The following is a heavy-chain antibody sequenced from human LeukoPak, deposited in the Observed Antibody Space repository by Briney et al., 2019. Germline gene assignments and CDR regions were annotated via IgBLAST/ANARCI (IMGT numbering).Heavy chain of an antibody. CDR3: ARAGSGSYYKKPLDY. J-gene: IGHJ4*02. Sequence: PSETLSLTCTVSGGSISSYYWSWLRQPPGKGLEWIGYIYYSGSTNYNPSLKSRVTISVDTSKNQFSLKLSSVTAADTAVYYCARAGSGSYYKKPLDYWGQGTLVTVSS. V-gene: IGHV4-59*01. D-gene: IGHD3-10*01. CDR2: IYYSGST. CDR1: GGSISSYY.